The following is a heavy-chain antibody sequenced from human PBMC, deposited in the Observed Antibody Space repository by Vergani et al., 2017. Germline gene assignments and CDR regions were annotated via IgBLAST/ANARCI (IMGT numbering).Heavy chain of an antibody. CDR1: EYSFGNYW. D-gene: IGHD3-22*01. CDR2: IHPADSDT. V-gene: IGHV5-51*03. CDR3: ARLYGRDSSGSKYFDY. J-gene: IGHJ4*02. Sequence: EVELVPSGPEMRKPGESLKISCKGSEYSFGNYWIGWVRQMPGKGLEWMGIIHPADSDTRYSPSFQGQVTIPVDKSISTAYLQRSSLRASDSAMYYCARLYGRDSSGSKYFDYWGQGTLVTVSS.